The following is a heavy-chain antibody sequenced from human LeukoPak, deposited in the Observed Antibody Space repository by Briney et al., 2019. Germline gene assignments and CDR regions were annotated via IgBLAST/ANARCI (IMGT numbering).Heavy chain of an antibody. J-gene: IGHJ3*01. D-gene: IGHD6-13*01. Sequence: ASVKVSCKASGYTFNSYGISWVRQAPGQGLEWMGWINTYNENTNYAQKLQGRVTMTTDTSTSTAYMDLRRLRPDDTAVYYCARGRLEHSSSLEAFDVWGQGTMVTVSS. CDR1: GYTFNSYG. CDR2: INTYNENT. V-gene: IGHV1-18*01. CDR3: ARGRLEHSSSLEAFDV.